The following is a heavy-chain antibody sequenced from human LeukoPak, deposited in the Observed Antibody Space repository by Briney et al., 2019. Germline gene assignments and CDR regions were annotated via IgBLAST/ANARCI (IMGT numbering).Heavy chain of an antibody. CDR3: AREGGPYRPLDY. Sequence: SETLSLTCGVSGGSITQTNYRTWVRQPPGKGLEWIGEVNLQGSTNYNPSLMGRVAISVDKSENHVSLQLTSVTAADTAVYYCAREGGPYRPLDYSGQGTLVTVSS. CDR2: VNLQGST. J-gene: IGHJ4*02. CDR1: GGSITQTNY. V-gene: IGHV4-4*02.